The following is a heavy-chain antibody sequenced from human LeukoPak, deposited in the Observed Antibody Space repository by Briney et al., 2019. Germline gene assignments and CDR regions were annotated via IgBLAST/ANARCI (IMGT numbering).Heavy chain of an antibody. V-gene: IGHV4-61*02. D-gene: IGHD3-10*01. CDR1: GGSISSGSYY. J-gene: IGHJ5*02. CDR2: IYTSGST. Sequence: PSQTLSLTCTVSGGSISSGSYYWSWIRQPAGKGLEWIGRIYTSGSTNYNPSLKSRVTISVDTSKNQFSLKLSSVTAADTAVYYCARQRYGSGSYLNWFDPWGQGTLVTVSS. CDR3: ARQRYGSGSYLNWFDP.